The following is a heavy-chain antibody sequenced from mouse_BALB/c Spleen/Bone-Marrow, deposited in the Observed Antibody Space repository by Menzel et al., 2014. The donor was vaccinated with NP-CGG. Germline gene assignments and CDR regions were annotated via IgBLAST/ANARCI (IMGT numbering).Heavy chain of an antibody. CDR1: GYAFSSSW. Sequence: VQLQESGPELVKPGASVKISCKASGYAFSSSWMNWVKQRPGQGLEWIGRIYPGDGDTKYNGEFKGKATLTADKSSSTVYMQLSSLTSVDSAVYCCARSDGYRDMDYWGQGTSVTVSS. CDR3: ARSDGYRDMDY. V-gene: IGHV1-82*01. D-gene: IGHD2-3*01. J-gene: IGHJ4*01. CDR2: IYPGDGDT.